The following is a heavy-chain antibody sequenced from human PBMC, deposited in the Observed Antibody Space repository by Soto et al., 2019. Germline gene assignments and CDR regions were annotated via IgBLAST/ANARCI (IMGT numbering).Heavy chain of an antibody. V-gene: IGHV4-59*01. CDR1: GGSINYSY. J-gene: IGHJ6*02. CDR3: ARVNYGDYYYGMDV. CDR2: ISYTGSA. D-gene: IGHD4-17*01. Sequence: SETLSLTCTVSGGSINYSYWTWIRQPPGKGLEWIGYISYTGSANYNASLKSRLTISVDTSKNQFSLKLSSVTAADTALYYCARVNYGDYYYGMDVWGLGTNVTVSS.